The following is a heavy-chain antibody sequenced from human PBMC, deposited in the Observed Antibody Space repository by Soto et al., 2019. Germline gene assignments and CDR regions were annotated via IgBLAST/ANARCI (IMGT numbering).Heavy chain of an antibody. CDR3: ARLWGSPPKAAAEGVGWFDP. V-gene: IGHV5-51*01. D-gene: IGHD6-13*01. CDR2: IYPGDSDT. J-gene: IGHJ5*02. Sequence: GESLKISCKGSGYSFTSYWIGWVRQMPGKGLEWMGIIYPGDSDTRYSPSFQGQGTISADKSISTAYLQWSSLKASDTAMYYCARLWGSPPKAAAEGVGWFDPWGQGTLVTVSS. CDR1: GYSFTSYW.